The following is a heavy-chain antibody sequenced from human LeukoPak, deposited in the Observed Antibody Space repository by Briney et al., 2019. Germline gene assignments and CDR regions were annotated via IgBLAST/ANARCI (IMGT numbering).Heavy chain of an antibody. J-gene: IGHJ6*03. CDR2: INHGGST. CDR3: ARGAQQLSWYCYYYMDV. Sequence: SETLSLTCAVYGGSFSGYYWSWIRQPPGKGLEWIGEINHGGSTNYNPSLKSRVTISVDTSKNQFSLKLSSVTAADTAVYYCARGAQQLSWYCYYYMDVWGKGTTVTVSS. V-gene: IGHV4-34*01. D-gene: IGHD6-13*01. CDR1: GGSFSGYY.